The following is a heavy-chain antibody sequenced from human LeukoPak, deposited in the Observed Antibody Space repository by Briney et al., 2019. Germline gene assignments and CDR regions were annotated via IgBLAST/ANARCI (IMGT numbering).Heavy chain of an antibody. Sequence: GGSLRLSCAASGFTFRNYAMYWVRQDPGKELEWVAFTNYDGSDRCYADSVKGRFTVSRDNPKNTLYLQMNSLRTEDTAVYYCAKDLPDRYSLEYWGQGTMVTVPS. CDR2: TNYDGSDR. D-gene: IGHD2-15*01. V-gene: IGHV3-30*02. CDR1: GFTFRNYA. J-gene: IGHJ4*02. CDR3: AKDLPDRYSLEY.